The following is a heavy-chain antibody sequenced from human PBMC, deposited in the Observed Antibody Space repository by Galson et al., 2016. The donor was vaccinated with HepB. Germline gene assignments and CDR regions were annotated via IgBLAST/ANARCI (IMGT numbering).Heavy chain of an antibody. D-gene: IGHD3-22*01. CDR3: ARHGDFYDSSARY. J-gene: IGHJ4*02. Sequence: QSGAEVKAPGESLNISCKTSGYNFDNHWIGWARQMPGKGLEWMGIIHPSDSEIKYSPSFQGQVTLSVDKSIRSIFLHWSSLKASDTAIYYCARHGDFYDSSARYWGQGTLVTVSS. CDR1: GYNFDNHW. V-gene: IGHV5-51*01. CDR2: IHPSDSEI.